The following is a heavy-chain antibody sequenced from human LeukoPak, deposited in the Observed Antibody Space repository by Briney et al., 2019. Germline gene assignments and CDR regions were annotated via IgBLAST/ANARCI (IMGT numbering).Heavy chain of an antibody. D-gene: IGHD4-17*01. V-gene: IGHV3-23*01. CDR1: GFTFSSYA. CDR2: ISGSGGST. Sequence: PGGSLRLSCAASGFTFSSYAMSWVRQAPGKGLEWVSAISGSGGSTYYADSVKGRFTISRDNAKNSLYLQMNSLRAEDTAVYYCARDGDGDYVSDYWGQGTLVTVSS. CDR3: ARDGDGDYVSDY. J-gene: IGHJ4*02.